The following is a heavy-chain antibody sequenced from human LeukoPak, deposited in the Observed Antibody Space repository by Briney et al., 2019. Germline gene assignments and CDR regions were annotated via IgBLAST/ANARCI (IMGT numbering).Heavy chain of an antibody. V-gene: IGHV3-23*01. CDR3: AKGAGTDRT. J-gene: IGHJ5*02. CDR1: GFTFSSYS. Sequence: GGSLRLSCAASGFTFSSYSMNWVRQAPGKGLEWVSGINGGGGSTYYADSVRGRFTISRDNSKNTLYLQMNSLRAEDTAVYYCAKGAGTDRTWGQGTLVTVSS. CDR2: INGGGGST.